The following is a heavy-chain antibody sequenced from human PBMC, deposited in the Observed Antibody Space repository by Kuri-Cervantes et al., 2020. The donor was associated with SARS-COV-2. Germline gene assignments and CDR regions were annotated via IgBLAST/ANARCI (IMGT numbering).Heavy chain of an antibody. V-gene: IGHV1-69*13. CDR2: IIPIFGTA. D-gene: IGHD7-27*01. Sequence: SVKVSCKASGGTFSSYAISWVRQAPGQGLEWMGGIIPIFGTANYAQKFQGRVTITADESTSTAYMELSRLRSEDTAVYYCTRELGINAFDIWGRGTMVTVSS. CDR1: GGTFSSYA. J-gene: IGHJ3*02. CDR3: TRELGINAFDI.